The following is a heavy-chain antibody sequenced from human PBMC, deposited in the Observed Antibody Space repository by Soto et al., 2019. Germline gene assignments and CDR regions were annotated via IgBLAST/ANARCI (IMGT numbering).Heavy chain of an antibody. V-gene: IGHV3-7*03. CDR1: GFTFSSYW. J-gene: IGHJ6*02. D-gene: IGHD6-6*01. CDR2: IKQDGSEK. Sequence: EVQLVESGGGLVQPGGSLRLSCAASGFTFSSYWMSWVRQAPGKGLEWVANIKQDGSEKYYVDSVKGRFTISRDNAKNSLYLQMNSLRAEDTAVYYCARVARIAARRVYYYGMDVWGQGTTVTVSS. CDR3: ARVARIAARRVYYYGMDV.